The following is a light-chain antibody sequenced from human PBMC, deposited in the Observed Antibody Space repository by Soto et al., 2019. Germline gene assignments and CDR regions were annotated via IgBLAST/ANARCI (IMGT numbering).Light chain of an antibody. V-gene: IGKV3-20*01. Sequence: EIVLTQSPGTLSLSPGERATLSCRASQSVSSSYLAWYQQKPVQAPRLLIYGASSRATGIPDRFSGSGSGTDVPLTISRLEPEDFAVYYCQQYGSSIFTFGPGTKVDIK. J-gene: IGKJ3*01. CDR2: GAS. CDR1: QSVSSSY. CDR3: QQYGSSIFT.